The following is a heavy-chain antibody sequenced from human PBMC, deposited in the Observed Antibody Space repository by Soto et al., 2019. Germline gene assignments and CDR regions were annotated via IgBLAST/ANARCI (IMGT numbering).Heavy chain of an antibody. D-gene: IGHD5-12*01. CDR1: GYTFTCYY. CDR2: INPNSGGT. CDR3: ARAEYSGYEVDY. Sequence: ASVKVSCKASGYTFTCYYMHWVRQAPGQGLEWMGWINPNSGGTNYAQKFQGWVTMTRDTSISTAYMELSRLRSDDTAVYYCARAEYSGYEVDYWGQGTLVTVSS. V-gene: IGHV1-2*04. J-gene: IGHJ4*02.